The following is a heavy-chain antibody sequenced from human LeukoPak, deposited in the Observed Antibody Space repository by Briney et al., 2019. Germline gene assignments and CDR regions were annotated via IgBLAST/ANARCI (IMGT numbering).Heavy chain of an antibody. CDR1: GFIFGDYA. CDR3: SRGRAGVFQY. V-gene: IGHV3-49*04. Sequence: QPGRSLRLSCTTSGFIFGDYAMSWVREAPGKGLGWVSLIRGRVYGATTEYAASVKGRFAMSRDDSKSIAYLQMNSLKSEDTAMYYCSRGRAGVFQYWGQGILVTVSS. J-gene: IGHJ4*02. CDR2: IRGRVYGATT.